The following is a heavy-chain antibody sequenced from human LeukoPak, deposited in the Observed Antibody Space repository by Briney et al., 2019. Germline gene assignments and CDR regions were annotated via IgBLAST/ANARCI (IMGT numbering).Heavy chain of an antibody. CDR3: ARAYCSSTSCYPDWYFDL. CDR2: IYTSGST. J-gene: IGHJ2*01. CDR1: GGSISSSSYY. V-gene: IGHV4-61*02. D-gene: IGHD2-2*01. Sequence: PSETLSLTCTVSGGSISSSSYYWSWIRQPAGKGLEWIGRIYTSGSTNYNPSLKSRVTMSVDTSKNQFSLKLSSVTAADTAVYYCARAYCSSTSCYPDWYFDLWGRGTLVTVSS.